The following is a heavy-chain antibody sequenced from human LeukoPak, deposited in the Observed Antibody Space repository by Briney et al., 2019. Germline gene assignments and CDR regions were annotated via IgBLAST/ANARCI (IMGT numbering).Heavy chain of an antibody. Sequence: PSETLSLTCTVSGGSISSYYWSWIRQPPGKGLEWIGYIYYSGSTNYNPSLKSRVTISVDTSKNQFSLKLSSVTVADTAVYYCARDRGDYDFWSGNNWFDPWGQGTLVTVSS. D-gene: IGHD3-3*01. CDR1: GGSISSYY. CDR2: IYYSGST. J-gene: IGHJ5*02. CDR3: ARDRGDYDFWSGNNWFDP. V-gene: IGHV4-59*01.